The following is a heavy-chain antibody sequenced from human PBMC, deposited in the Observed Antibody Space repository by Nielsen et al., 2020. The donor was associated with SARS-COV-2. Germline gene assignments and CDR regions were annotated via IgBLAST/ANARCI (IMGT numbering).Heavy chain of an antibody. CDR2: IKSKTDGGTT. Sequence: GESLKISCAASGFTFSNAWMSWVRQAPGKGLEWVGRIKSKTDGGTTDYAAPVKGRFTISRDDSKNTLYLQMNSLKTEDTAVYYCTTDLAVTPLGFDYWGQGTLVTVSS. CDR1: GFTFSNAW. D-gene: IGHD2-21*02. CDR3: TTDLAVTPLGFDY. J-gene: IGHJ4*02. V-gene: IGHV3-15*01.